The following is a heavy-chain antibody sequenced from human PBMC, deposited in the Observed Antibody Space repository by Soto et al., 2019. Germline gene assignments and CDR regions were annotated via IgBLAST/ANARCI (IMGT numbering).Heavy chain of an antibody. D-gene: IGHD3-16*02. Sequence: QVKLAQSGAEERKPGASVKVSCEATGYTFTAYAMHWVRQAPGQRLEWMGWINPATGNTKYSQKFQGRLTITSDTSANTVYMELNSLTSEDTAMYYCTRSAISPYGGLIGPFDYWGQGNLVTVSS. CDR1: GYTFTAYA. J-gene: IGHJ4*02. V-gene: IGHV1-3*05. CDR3: TRSAISPYGGLIGPFDY. CDR2: INPATGNT.